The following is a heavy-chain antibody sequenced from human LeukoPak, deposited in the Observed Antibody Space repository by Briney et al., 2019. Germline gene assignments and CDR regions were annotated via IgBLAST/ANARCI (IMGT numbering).Heavy chain of an antibody. D-gene: IGHD3-9*01. V-gene: IGHV1-2*02. Sequence: GASVKVSCKASGYTFTGYYMHWVRQAPGQGLGWMGWINPNSGGTNYAQKFQDRVSMTRDTSISTAYMQLSRLRSGDTAVYFCARSPHILTGENFDYWGQGTLLTVSS. CDR1: GYTFTGYY. CDR2: INPNSGGT. J-gene: IGHJ4*02. CDR3: ARSPHILTGENFDY.